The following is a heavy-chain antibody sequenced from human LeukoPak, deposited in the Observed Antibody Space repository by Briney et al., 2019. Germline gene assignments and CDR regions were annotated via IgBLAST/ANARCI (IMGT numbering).Heavy chain of an antibody. Sequence: ASVKVSCKASGYNFTNYALNWVRQTPGQGPEWMGWINTNTGRPTYGQGFTSRFVFSLDTSVSTAFLQITTLKPADTAIYYCATSLGAGSDAFALWGQGTMVTVSS. CDR3: ATSLGAGSDAFAL. J-gene: IGHJ3*01. D-gene: IGHD6-13*01. CDR1: GYNFTNYA. V-gene: IGHV7-4-1*02. CDR2: INTNTGRP.